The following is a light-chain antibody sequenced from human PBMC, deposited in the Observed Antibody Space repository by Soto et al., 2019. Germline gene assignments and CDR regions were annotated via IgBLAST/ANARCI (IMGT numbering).Light chain of an antibody. Sequence: QSALTQPRSVSGSPTQSVTISCTGTSSDVGAYNYVSWYQQYPGKAPKLMVYDVFKRPSGVPDRFSGSKSANTASLTISGLQAVDEADYYCYSYAGTYAGTYTWLFGGGTKLTVL. CDR2: DVF. J-gene: IGLJ2*01. V-gene: IGLV2-11*01. CDR3: YSYAGTYAGTYTWL. CDR1: SSDVGAYNY.